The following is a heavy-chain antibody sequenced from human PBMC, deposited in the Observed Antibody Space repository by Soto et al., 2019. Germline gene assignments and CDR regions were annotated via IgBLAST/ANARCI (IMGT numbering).Heavy chain of an antibody. Sequence: SQTLSLTCPISGDSVSSNSAAWNWIRQSPSRGLEWLGRTYYRSKWYNDYAVSVKSRITINPDTSKNQFSLQLNSVTPEDTAVYYCARGRRAVTDYYYYYMDVWGKGTTVTVSS. D-gene: IGHD2-21*02. V-gene: IGHV6-1*01. CDR3: ARGRRAVTDYYYYYMDV. CDR1: GDSVSSNSAA. J-gene: IGHJ6*03. CDR2: TYYRSKWYN.